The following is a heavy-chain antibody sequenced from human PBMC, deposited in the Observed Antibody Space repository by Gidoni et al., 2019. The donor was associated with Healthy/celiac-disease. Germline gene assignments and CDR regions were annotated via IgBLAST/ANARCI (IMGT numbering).Heavy chain of an antibody. V-gene: IGHV1-2*04. J-gene: IGHJ4*02. Sequence: QVQLVQSGAEVTKHGASVKVSCKASGYTFTVYYMHWVRQAPGQGLEWMGWINPNSGGTNYAQKFQGWVTMTRDTSISTAYMELSRLRSDDTAVYYCARSSIAVAGEPYYFDYWGQGTLVTVSS. CDR1: GYTFTVYY. CDR2: INPNSGGT. D-gene: IGHD6-19*01. CDR3: ARSSIAVAGEPYYFDY.